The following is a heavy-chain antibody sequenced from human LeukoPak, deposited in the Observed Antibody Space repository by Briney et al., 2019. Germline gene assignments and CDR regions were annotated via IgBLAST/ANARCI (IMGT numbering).Heavy chain of an antibody. J-gene: IGHJ6*03. CDR2: MNPDSGNT. CDR3: ARASSSGWYDSYYYYYMDV. D-gene: IGHD6-19*01. CDR1: GYTFTSYD. Sequence: GASVTVSCKASGYTFTSYDINWVRQAAGQGLEWMGWMNPDSGNTGYAQKFQGRVTMTRNTSISTAYMELSSLRSEDTAVYYCARASSSGWYDSYYYYYMDVWGKGTTVTVSS. V-gene: IGHV1-8*01.